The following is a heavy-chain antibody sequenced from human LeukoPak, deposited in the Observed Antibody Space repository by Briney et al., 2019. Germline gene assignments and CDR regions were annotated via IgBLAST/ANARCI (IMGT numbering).Heavy chain of an antibody. CDR3: ARPAVAGLYYFDY. CDR2: IIPIFGTA. CDR1: GGTFSSYA. J-gene: IGHJ4*02. Sequence: EASVKVSRKASGGTFSSYAISWVRQAPGQGLEWMGGIIPIFGTANYAQKFQGRVTITADESTSTAYMELSSLRSEDTAVYYCARPAVAGLYYFDYWGQGTLVTVSS. V-gene: IGHV1-69*13. D-gene: IGHD6-19*01.